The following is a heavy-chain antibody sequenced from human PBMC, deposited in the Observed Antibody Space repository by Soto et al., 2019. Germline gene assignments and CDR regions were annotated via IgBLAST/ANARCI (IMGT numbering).Heavy chain of an antibody. J-gene: IGHJ4*02. CDR1: GYIFTSYY. CDR2: INPNGGST. Sequence: QVQLVQSGAEVKKPGASVKVSCKASGYIFTSYYIHWVRQAPGQGLEWLGIINPNGGSTTYAQTFQGRVIMMGDTSTSTVYMDLSSMRSEYTAVYYCARSYDSRGGFYFEYWGQGTLVTVSS. D-gene: IGHD3-22*01. V-gene: IGHV1-46*01. CDR3: ARSYDSRGGFYFEY.